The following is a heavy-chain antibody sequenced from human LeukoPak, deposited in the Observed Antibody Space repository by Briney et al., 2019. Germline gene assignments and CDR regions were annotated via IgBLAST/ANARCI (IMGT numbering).Heavy chain of an antibody. CDR1: GYPLTELS. V-gene: IGHV1-24*01. Sequence: ASVKVPCNVSGYPLTELSMLWARHAPGKGFEGRGGFDPEDGETIYAQKFQGRVTMTEDTSTDTAYVELSSLRSEDTAVYYCATDSAYYFGYWGQGTLVTVSS. J-gene: IGHJ4*02. CDR3: ATDSAYYFGY. CDR2: FDPEDGET.